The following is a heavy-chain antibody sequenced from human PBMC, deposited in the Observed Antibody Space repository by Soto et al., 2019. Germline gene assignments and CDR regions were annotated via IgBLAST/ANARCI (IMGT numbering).Heavy chain of an antibody. CDR3: ARARYSSRFYYGMDV. V-gene: IGHV4-30-4*01. CDR2: IYYSGST. D-gene: IGHD6-13*01. CDR1: VGSISSGDYY. J-gene: IGHJ6*02. Sequence: LSLTCTVSVGSISSGDYYWSWIRQPPGKGLEWIGYIYYSGSTYYNPSLKSRVTISVDTSKNQFSLKLSSVTAADTAVYYCARARYSSRFYYGMDVWGQGTTVTVSS.